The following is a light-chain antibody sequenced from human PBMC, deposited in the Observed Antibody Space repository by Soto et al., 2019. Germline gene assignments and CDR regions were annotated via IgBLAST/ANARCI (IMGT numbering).Light chain of an antibody. CDR3: SSYTSSSTTV. CDR2: DVS. CDR1: SSDVGGYNY. J-gene: IGLJ2*01. Sequence: QSALTQPASVSGSPGQSITISCTGTSSDVGGYNYVSWYQQHPGKAPKLMIYDVSNRPSGVSNRFSGSKSGITASLTISGLQAEDEADYYCSSYTSSSTTVVGGGTKVTVL. V-gene: IGLV2-14*01.